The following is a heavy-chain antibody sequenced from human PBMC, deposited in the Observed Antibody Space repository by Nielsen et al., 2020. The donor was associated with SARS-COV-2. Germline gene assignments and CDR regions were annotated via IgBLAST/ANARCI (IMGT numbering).Heavy chain of an antibody. CDR1: GGSISSYY. Sequence: GSLRLSCTVSGGSISSYYWSWIRQPPGKGLEWIGYIYYSGSTNYNPSLKSRVTISVDTSKNQFSLKLSSVTAADTAVYYCARGGLGFVFDPWGQGTLVTVSS. CDR2: IYYSGST. CDR3: ARGGLGFVFDP. J-gene: IGHJ5*02. D-gene: IGHD3-10*01. V-gene: IGHV4-59*01.